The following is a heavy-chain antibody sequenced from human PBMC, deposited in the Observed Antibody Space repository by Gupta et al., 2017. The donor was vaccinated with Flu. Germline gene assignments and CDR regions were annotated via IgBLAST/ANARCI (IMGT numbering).Heavy chain of an antibody. D-gene: IGHD3-10*01. CDR3: AKDSGVTTFLDY. V-gene: IGHV3-9*01. CDR2: ISWNSRYT. J-gene: IGHJ4*02. Sequence: EVQLVESGGALVQPGRSLRLSWAPSGFTFNDYAMHWVRQTPGKGLEWVSGISWNSRYTGYADSVKGRFTISRDNAKKSLYLQMNSLRDEDTALYYCAKDSGVTTFLDYWGQGTLVTVSS. CDR1: GFTFNDYA.